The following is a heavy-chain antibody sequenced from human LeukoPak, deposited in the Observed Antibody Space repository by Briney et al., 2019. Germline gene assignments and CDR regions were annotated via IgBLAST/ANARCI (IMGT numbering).Heavy chain of an antibody. V-gene: IGHV5-51*01. CDR2: LSPGDSDS. D-gene: IGHD1-7*01. CDR3: ARLSSAWNFAY. J-gene: IGHJ4*02. CDR1: GYIFTSYL. Sequence: GESLQISCKGSGYIFTSYLIGWVRQMPGKDLEWMGILSPGDSDSRYSPSFRGQVTMSADKSISTVYLHWSSLKASDTAMYYCARLSSAWNFAYWGQGTLVTVSS.